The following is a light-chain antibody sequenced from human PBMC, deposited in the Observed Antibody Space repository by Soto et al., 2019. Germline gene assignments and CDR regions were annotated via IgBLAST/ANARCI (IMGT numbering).Light chain of an antibody. Sequence: VLTQPPSVSGAPGQRVTISCTGSSSNIGTGYDVHWYQQFPGTAPKLLIYGNSNRPSGVPDRFSGSKSGTSASLAITGLQAEDEADYYCQSYDSSLSSYVFGTGTKVTVL. V-gene: IGLV1-40*01. CDR3: QSYDSSLSSYV. CDR1: SSNIGTGYD. J-gene: IGLJ1*01. CDR2: GNS.